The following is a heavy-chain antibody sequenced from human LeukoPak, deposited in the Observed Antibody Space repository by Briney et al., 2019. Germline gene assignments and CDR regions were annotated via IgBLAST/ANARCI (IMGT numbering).Heavy chain of an antibody. CDR2: INPNSGGT. CDR1: GYTFTGYY. CDR3: ARVLILLHYDSIGGDAFDL. V-gene: IGHV1-2*06. J-gene: IGHJ3*01. D-gene: IGHD3-22*01. Sequence: ASVKVSCKASGYTFTGYYMHWVRQAPGQGLEWMGRINPNSGGTNYAQKFQGRVTMTRDTSISTAYMELSRLRSDDTAVYYCARVLILLHYDSIGGDAFDLWGQGTMVTVSS.